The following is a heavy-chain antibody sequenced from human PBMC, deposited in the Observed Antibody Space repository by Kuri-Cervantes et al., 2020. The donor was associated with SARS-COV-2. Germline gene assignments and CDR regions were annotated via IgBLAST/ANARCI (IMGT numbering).Heavy chain of an antibody. D-gene: IGHD6-6*01. V-gene: IGHV3-23*01. CDR3: ASGDSSSSWNGYYYYGMDV. Sequence: GGSLRLSCAASGFSFSSYAMQWVRQAPGKGLEWISGISGSGGDTYYTDSVKGRFTIFRDNSKNTLYLQMNSLRAEDTAVYYCASGDSSSSWNGYYYYGMDVWGQGTTVTVSS. CDR1: GFSFSSYA. J-gene: IGHJ6*02. CDR2: ISGSGGDT.